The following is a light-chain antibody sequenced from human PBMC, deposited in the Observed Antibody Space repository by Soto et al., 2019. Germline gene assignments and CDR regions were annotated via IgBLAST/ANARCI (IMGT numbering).Light chain of an antibody. Sequence: EIVLTQSPGTLSLSPGERAALSCRASQSVSSSFLAWYQQKPGQTPRLLIYDASGRATGIPDRFSGSGSVTDFTLTISRLEPEDFAVYYCQQYGSSPHTFGQGTKLEIK. CDR1: QSVSSSF. CDR2: DAS. J-gene: IGKJ2*01. CDR3: QQYGSSPHT. V-gene: IGKV3-20*01.